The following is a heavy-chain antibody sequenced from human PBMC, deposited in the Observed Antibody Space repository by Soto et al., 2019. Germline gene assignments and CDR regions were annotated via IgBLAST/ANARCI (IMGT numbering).Heavy chain of an antibody. CDR3: PTQGTSVVNEAYFDV. CDR2: IYYSWRT. CDR1: GDSINSRSYY. D-gene: IGHD2-21*01. V-gene: IGHV4-39*01. Sequence: SENLSLTCTLTGDSINSRSYYWWWIRQPPVKGLEWIGTIYYSWRTYNNPSLRSRVSMSIDTCKDQFSRRLKSLTAADTALCFLPTQGTSVVNEAYFDVWGRASWVTVSS. J-gene: IGHJ4*02.